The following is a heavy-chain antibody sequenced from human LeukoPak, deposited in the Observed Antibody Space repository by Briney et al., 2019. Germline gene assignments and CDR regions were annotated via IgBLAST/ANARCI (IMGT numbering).Heavy chain of an antibody. CDR1: VDRFTSYW. CDR2: IYPGDSDT. D-gene: IGHD3-10*01. CDR3: ARQVLGVEDY. Sequence: GEPLTTSCKGSVDRFTSYWVGWLRQMPGKDLEWLGIIYPGDSDTRYSPSFQGQVTISADNSISTAYLQWNSPEASDTAMYYCARQVLGVEDYWGRGTLVTVS. J-gene: IGHJ4*02. V-gene: IGHV5-51*01.